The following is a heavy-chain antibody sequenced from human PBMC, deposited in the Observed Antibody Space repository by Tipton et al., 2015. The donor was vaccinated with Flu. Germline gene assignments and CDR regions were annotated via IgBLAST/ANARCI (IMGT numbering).Heavy chain of an antibody. J-gene: IGHJ4*02. CDR2: INYDGSTT. V-gene: IGHV3-7*01. CDR1: GFIFSDYW. D-gene: IGHD2-21*01. CDR3: AVFKNPGH. Sequence: SLRLSCAASGFIFSDYWMAWVRQAPGKGLEWVANINYDGSTTYYVDSVKGRFTISRDNARNSVFLQMNSLRAEDTALYYCAVFKNPGHWGQGTLVTVSS.